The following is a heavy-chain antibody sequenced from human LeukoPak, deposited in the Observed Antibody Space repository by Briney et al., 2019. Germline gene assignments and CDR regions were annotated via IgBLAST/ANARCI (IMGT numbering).Heavy chain of an antibody. V-gene: IGHV4-39*07. CDR2: IFYSGST. Sequence: SETLSLTCTVSGGSISTSSYYWGWIRQPPGKGLEWTGNIFYSGSTYYSPSLKSRVTISLDTSRNQFSLKLSSVTAADTAVYYCARTTEGYCRGGSCYYYYYYMDVWGKGTTVTVSS. J-gene: IGHJ6*03. CDR3: ARTTEGYCRGGSCYYYYYYMDV. D-gene: IGHD2-15*01. CDR1: GGSISTSSYY.